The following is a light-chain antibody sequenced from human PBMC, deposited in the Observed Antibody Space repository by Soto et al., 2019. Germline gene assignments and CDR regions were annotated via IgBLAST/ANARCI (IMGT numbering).Light chain of an antibody. CDR3: SSYSTYNILL. CDR2: CVG. V-gene: IGLV2-14*03. J-gene: IGLJ2*01. CDR1: SSDVGSSKY. Sequence: QSALTQPASVSGSPGQSITISCSGTSSDVGSSKYVSWYQQRPGTVPKLVLSCVGNRPSGVSNRFSGSKSGNTASLIISGLQPEDEADYYCSSYSTYNILLFGGGTKLTVL.